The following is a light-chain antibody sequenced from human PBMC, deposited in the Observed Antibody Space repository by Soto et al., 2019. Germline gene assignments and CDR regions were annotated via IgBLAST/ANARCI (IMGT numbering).Light chain of an antibody. CDR1: QNIGTY. J-gene: IGKJ5*01. CDR3: HQRTNWPIT. CDR2: DAS. Sequence: ETVFTQSPASLSFSPGERATLSCRASQNIGTYLAWYQQKPGQAPRLLIYDASNRATGIPARFSGSGSGTDFTLTISSXEPEDFAVYYCHQRTNWPITFGQGTRLEIK. V-gene: IGKV3-11*01.